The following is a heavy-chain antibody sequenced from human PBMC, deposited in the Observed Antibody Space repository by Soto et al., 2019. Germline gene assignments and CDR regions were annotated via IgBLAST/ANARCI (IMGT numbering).Heavy chain of an antibody. CDR1: GGSISSSSYY. D-gene: IGHD4-17*01. V-gene: IGHV4-39*01. CDR3: ASPLYGDYDADYYYGMDV. J-gene: IGHJ6*02. CDR2: IYYSGST. Sequence: KSSETLSLTCTVSGGSISSSSYYWGWIRQPPGKGLEWIGSIYYSGSTYYNPSLKSRVTISVDTSKNQFSLKLSSVTAADTAVYYCASPLYGDYDADYYYGMDVWGQGTTVTVSS.